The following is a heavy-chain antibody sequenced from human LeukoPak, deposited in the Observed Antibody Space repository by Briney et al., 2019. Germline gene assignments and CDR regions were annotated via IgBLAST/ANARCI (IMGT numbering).Heavy chain of an antibody. Sequence: GGSLRLSCAASGFTFSTYWMHWVRQEPGKGLVWVSRINSDGSTTAYADSAKGRFTISRDNAKSTVYLQMNSLRAEDTAVYYCVGVATTTLFDFWGQGTLVTVSS. CDR3: VGVATTTLFDF. D-gene: IGHD5-12*01. J-gene: IGHJ4*02. CDR1: GFTFSTYW. V-gene: IGHV3-74*01. CDR2: INSDGSTT.